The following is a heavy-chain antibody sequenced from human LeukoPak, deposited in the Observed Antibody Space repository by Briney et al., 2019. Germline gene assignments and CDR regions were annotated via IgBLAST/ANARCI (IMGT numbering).Heavy chain of an antibody. V-gene: IGHV3-21*01. J-gene: IGHJ4*02. CDR1: GFTFSSYS. D-gene: IGHD3-9*01. Sequence: GGSLRLSCAASGFTFSSYSMNWVRQAPGKGLEWVSSISSSSSYIYYADSVKGRFTISRDNAKNPLYLQMNSLRAEDTAVYYCARDAIPSRYYDILTGYFDYWGQGTLVTVSS. CDR3: ARDAIPSRYYDILTGYFDY. CDR2: ISSSSSYI.